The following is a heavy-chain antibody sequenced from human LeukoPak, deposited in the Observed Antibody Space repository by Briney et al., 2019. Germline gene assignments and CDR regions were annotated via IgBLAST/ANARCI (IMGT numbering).Heavy chain of an antibody. CDR3: ARGLTRLGYCSGGSCYSSRHGGSWFDP. J-gene: IGHJ5*02. Sequence: PSGTLSLTCAVSGGSISSSNWWSWVRQPPGKGLEWIGEIYHSGSTNYNPSLKSRVTISVDKSKNQFSLKLSSVTAADTAVYYCARGLTRLGYCSGGSCYSSRHGGSWFDPWGQGTLVTVSS. V-gene: IGHV4-4*02. CDR2: IYHSGST. CDR1: GGSISSSNW. D-gene: IGHD2-15*01.